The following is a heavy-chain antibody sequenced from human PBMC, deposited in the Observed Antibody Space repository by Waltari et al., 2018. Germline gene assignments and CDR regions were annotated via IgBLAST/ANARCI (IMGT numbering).Heavy chain of an antibody. J-gene: IGHJ4*02. D-gene: IGHD3-9*01. CDR1: GGNFSSYA. CDR3: ASPDILTGYYGSPHY. V-gene: IGHV1-69*13. CDR2: IIPIFGTA. Sequence: QVQLVQSGAEVKKPGSSVKVSCKASGGNFSSYAISWVRQAPGQGLAWMGGIIPIFGTANYAQKFQGRVTITADESTSTAYMELSSLRSEDTAVYYCASPDILTGYYGSPHYWGQGTLVTVSS.